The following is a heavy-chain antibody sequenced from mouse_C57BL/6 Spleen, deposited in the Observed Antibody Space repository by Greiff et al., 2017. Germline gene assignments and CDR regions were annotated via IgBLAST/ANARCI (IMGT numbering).Heavy chain of an antibody. CDR2: ISSGGDYI. CDR3: TRDGNYGYYAMDY. J-gene: IGHJ4*01. CDR1: GFTFSSYA. D-gene: IGHD2-1*01. Sequence: EVHLVESGEGLVKPGGSLKLSCAASGFTFSSYAMSWVRQTPEKRLEWVAYISSGGDYIYYADTVKGRFTISRDNARNTLYLQMSSLKSEDTAMYYCTRDGNYGYYAMDYWGQGTSVTVSS. V-gene: IGHV5-9-1*02.